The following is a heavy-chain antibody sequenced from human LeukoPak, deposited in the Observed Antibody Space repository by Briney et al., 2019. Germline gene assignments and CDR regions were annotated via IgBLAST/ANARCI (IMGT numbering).Heavy chain of an antibody. D-gene: IGHD2-15*01. CDR3: ARGYSYCSGGTCWDY. CDR1: AYSFTGYY. V-gene: IGHV1-2*06. CDR2: INPNSGGT. J-gene: IGHJ4*02. Sequence: ASVKVSFKASAYSFTGYYMHWVRQAPGQGLEWMGRINPNSGGTEYAQKFQGRVTMTRDTSITTAYMELTGLRSDDTAVYYCARGYSYCSGGTCWDYWGQGTLVTVSS.